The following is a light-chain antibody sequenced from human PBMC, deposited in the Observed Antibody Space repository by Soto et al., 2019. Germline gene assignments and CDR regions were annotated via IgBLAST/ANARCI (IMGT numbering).Light chain of an antibody. V-gene: IGLV2-14*01. CDR2: EVS. J-gene: IGLJ3*02. CDR1: ISDVGGYSR. CDR3: TSFTTSNTWV. Sequence: QSVLTQPASVSVSPGQSITISCTGTISDVGGYSRVSWSQQHPGKAPKLMIYEVSNRPSGVSDRFSGSKSGNTASLTISGLQPEDEAHYYCTSFTTSNTWVFGGGTKLTVL.